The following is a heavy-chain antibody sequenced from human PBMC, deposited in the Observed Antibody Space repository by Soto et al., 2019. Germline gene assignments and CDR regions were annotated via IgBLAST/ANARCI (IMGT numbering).Heavy chain of an antibody. D-gene: IGHD6-25*01. V-gene: IGHV6-1*01. CDR3: ANGDKRDPKTGYPFYP. Sequence: SPRLSITCAISGDSASTNTDSWNWIRESPSRGLEWLGRTYFRSKWYNDYAVSVKSRIIINPDTSNNQFSLQLNSVTPEDTAVYFCANGDKRDPKTGYPFYPWARGILDTVSA. CDR1: GDSASTNTDS. CDR2: TYFRSKWYN. J-gene: IGHJ5*01.